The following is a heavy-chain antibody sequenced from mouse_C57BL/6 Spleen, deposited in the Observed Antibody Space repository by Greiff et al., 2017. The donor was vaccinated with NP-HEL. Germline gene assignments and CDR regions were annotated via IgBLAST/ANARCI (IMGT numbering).Heavy chain of an antibody. CDR2: IYPGSGST. J-gene: IGHJ3*01. CDR3: ASGSKGY. V-gene: IGHV1-55*01. Sequence: QVHVKQSGAELVKPGASVKMSCKASGYTFTSYWITWVKQRPGQGLEWIGDIYPGSGSTNYNEKFKSKATLTVDTSSSTAYMQLSSLTSEDSAVYYCASGSKGYWGQGTLVTVSA. CDR1: GYTFTSYW. D-gene: IGHD1-1*01.